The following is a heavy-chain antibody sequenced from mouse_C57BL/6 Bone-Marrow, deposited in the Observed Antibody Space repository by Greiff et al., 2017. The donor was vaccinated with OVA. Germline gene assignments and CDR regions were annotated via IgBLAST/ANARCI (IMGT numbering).Heavy chain of an antibody. CDR3: TRSGYFYYYAMDY. D-gene: IGHD2-3*01. Sequence: VQVVESGAELVRPGASVTLSCKASGYTFTDYEMHWVKQTPVHGLEWIGAIDPETGGTAYNQKFKGKAILTADKSSSTAYMELRSLTSEDSAVYYCTRSGYFYYYAMDYWGQGTSVTVSS. J-gene: IGHJ4*01. V-gene: IGHV1-15*01. CDR1: GYTFTDYE. CDR2: IDPETGGT.